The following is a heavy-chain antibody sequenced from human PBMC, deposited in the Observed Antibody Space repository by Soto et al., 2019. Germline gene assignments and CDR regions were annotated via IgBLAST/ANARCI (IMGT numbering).Heavy chain of an antibody. CDR2: IIPIFGTA. Sequence: QVQLVQSGAEVKKPGSSVKVSCKASGGTFSSYAISWVRQAPGQGLEWMGGIIPIFGTANYAQKFQGRVTITADKSTSTAYMELSSLRSEDTAVYYCASMITVTRGYYYYYGMDVWGQGTTVTVSS. J-gene: IGHJ6*02. D-gene: IGHD4-4*01. CDR1: GGTFSSYA. CDR3: ASMITVTRGYYYYYGMDV. V-gene: IGHV1-69*06.